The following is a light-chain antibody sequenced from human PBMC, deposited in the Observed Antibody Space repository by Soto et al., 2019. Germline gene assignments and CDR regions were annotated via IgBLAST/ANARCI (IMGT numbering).Light chain of an antibody. CDR1: QSVLHSSNNNNY. V-gene: IGKV4-1*01. J-gene: IGKJ1*01. CDR2: LES. Sequence: DIVMTQSPDSLAVSLGERATINCKSGQSVLHSSNNNNYLAWYQQKPGQPPKLLIYLESTRDSGVPDRISGSGSGTDFTLTISSLQAEEVEVYYCHQYYSSPTFGQGTKVEIK. CDR3: HQYYSSPT.